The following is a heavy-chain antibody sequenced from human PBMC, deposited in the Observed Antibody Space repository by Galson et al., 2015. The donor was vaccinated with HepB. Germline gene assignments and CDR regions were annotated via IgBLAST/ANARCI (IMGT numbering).Heavy chain of an antibody. CDR3: ARVGRSGTLDY. CDR2: ISPDSGGT. Sequence: SVKVSCKASGYSFTGYYMHWVRQAPGQGLEWMGWISPDSGGTHYAQRFQGRVTMTRDTSISTAYMELSRLRSDDTAVYYCARVGRSGTLDYWGQGTLVTVSS. D-gene: IGHD3-10*01. CDR1: GYSFTGYY. J-gene: IGHJ4*02. V-gene: IGHV1-2*02.